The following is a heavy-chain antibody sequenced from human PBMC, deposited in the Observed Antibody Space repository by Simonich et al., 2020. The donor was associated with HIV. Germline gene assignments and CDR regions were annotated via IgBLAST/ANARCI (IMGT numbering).Heavy chain of an antibody. CDR2: FDPEYGEA. CDR3: ATTRESSGFYGDY. D-gene: IGHD6-19*01. V-gene: IGHV1-24*01. J-gene: IGHJ4*02. CDR1: GFTLTELS. Sequence: QVQLVQSGAEVKKPGASVKVSCKVSGFTLTELSMHWVRQAPGKGLEWRGGFDPEYGEAIYAQKFQGRVTMTEDTSTETAYMELSSLRSEDTAVYYCATTRESSGFYGDYWGQGTLVTVSS.